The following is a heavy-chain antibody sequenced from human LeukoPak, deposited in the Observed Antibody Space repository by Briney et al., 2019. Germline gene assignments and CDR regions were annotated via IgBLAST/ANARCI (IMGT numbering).Heavy chain of an antibody. J-gene: IGHJ4*02. CDR2: IYYSGST. D-gene: IGHD6-19*01. CDR3: ARDFRSGWPPV. V-gene: IGHV4-59*01. CDR1: GGSISSYY. Sequence: SETLSLTCTVSGGSISSYYWSWIRQPPGKGLEWLGYIYYSGSTNYNPSLKSRVTISVDTSKNQFSLKLSSVTAADTAVYYCARDFRSGWPPVWGQGTLVTVSS.